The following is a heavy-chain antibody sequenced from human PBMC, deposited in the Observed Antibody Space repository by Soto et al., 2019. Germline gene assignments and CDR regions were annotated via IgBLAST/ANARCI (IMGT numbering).Heavy chain of an antibody. V-gene: IGHV3-48*01. CDR2: ISSSSSTI. J-gene: IGHJ5*02. CDR1: GFTFSSYS. D-gene: IGHD6-13*01. CDR3: ARHPERIAEIGWFDP. Sequence: EVSLVESGGGLVQPGGSLRLSCAASGFTFSSYSMNWVRQAPGKGLEWVSYISSSSSTIYYADSVKGRFTISRDNAKNSLYLQMNSLRAEDTAVYYCARHPERIAEIGWFDPWGQGTLVTVSS.